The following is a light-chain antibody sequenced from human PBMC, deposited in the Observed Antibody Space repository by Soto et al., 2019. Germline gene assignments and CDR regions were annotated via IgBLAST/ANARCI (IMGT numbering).Light chain of an antibody. CDR2: EGS. Sequence: QSVLTQPASVSGSPGQSITISCTGTSSDVGSYNLVSWYQQHPGKAPKLMIYEGSKRPSGVSNRFSGSQSGNTASLTISGLQAEDEADYYCCSYAGSHYVFGTGTKVTVL. CDR1: SSDVGSYNL. V-gene: IGLV2-23*01. CDR3: CSYAGSHYV. J-gene: IGLJ1*01.